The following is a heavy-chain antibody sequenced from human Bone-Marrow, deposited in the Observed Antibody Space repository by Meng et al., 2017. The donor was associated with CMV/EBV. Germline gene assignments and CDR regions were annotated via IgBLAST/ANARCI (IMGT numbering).Heavy chain of an antibody. CDR1: GFTFSSYG. CDR2: IRYDGSNK. D-gene: IGHD3-10*01. J-gene: IGHJ4*02. CDR3: ARGPRFGELFD. V-gene: IGHV3-30*02. Sequence: GESLKISCAASGFTFSSYGMHWVRQAPGKGLEWVAFIRYDGSNKYYADSVKGRFTISRDNAKNSLYLRINSLRAEDTAVYYCARGPRFGELFDWGQGTLVTVSS.